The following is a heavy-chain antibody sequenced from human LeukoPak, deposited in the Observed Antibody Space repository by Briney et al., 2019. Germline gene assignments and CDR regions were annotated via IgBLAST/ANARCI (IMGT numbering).Heavy chain of an antibody. V-gene: IGHV4-34*01. J-gene: IGHJ4*02. D-gene: IGHD3-10*01. Sequence: SETLSLTCAVYGGPFSGYYWSWIRQPPGKGLEWIGEINHSGSTNYNPSLKSRVTISVDTSKNQFSLKLSSVTAADTAVYYCARGAMVRGFHFDYWGQGTLVTVSS. CDR2: INHSGST. CDR1: GGPFSGYY. CDR3: ARGAMVRGFHFDY.